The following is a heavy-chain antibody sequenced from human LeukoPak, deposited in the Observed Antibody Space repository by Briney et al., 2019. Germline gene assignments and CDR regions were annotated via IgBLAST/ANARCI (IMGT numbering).Heavy chain of an antibody. J-gene: IGHJ4*02. CDR3: ARGSLGYSYGH. D-gene: IGHD5-18*01. V-gene: IGHV4-4*02. Sequence: PSGTLSLTCAVSGGSISSSNWWSWVRQPPGKGLEWIGEIYHSGSTNYNPSLKSRVTIPVDKSKNQFSLKLSSVTAAGTAVYYCARGSLGYSYGHWGQGTLVTVSS. CDR2: IYHSGST. CDR1: GGSISSSNW.